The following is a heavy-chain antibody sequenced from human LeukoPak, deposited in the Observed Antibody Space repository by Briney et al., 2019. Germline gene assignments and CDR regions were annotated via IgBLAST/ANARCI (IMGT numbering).Heavy chain of an antibody. V-gene: IGHV3-23*01. CDR3: AKCMSGTGVCLNFES. CDR2: ISGSDSGT. Sequence: GGSLRLSCEASGFTFSTYAMSWVRQPPGKGLQWVSGISGSDSGTYYTDSVKGRFTISRDNSKNTVYLEIDNLREEDTAVYYCAKCMSGTGVCLNFESWGQGILVSVSS. D-gene: IGHD2-8*02. J-gene: IGHJ4*02. CDR1: GFTFSTYA.